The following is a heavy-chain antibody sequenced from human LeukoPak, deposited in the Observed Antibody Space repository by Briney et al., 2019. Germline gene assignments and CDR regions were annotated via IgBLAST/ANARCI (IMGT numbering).Heavy chain of an antibody. CDR1: GYTFTSYG. D-gene: IGHD1-14*01. CDR3: ARDLGASSVPEGFDI. J-gene: IGHJ3*02. V-gene: IGHV1-18*01. CDR2: ISAYNGNT. Sequence: GASVKVSCKASGYTFTSYGISWVRQAPGQGLEWMGWISAYNGNTNYAQKLQGRVTMTTDTSTSTAYMELRSPRSDDTAVYYCARDLGASSVPEGFDIWGQGTMVTVSS.